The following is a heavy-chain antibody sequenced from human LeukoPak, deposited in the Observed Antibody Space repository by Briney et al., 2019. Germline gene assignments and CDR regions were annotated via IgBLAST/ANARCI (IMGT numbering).Heavy chain of an antibody. CDR1: GGSFSGYY. D-gene: IGHD2-21*02. J-gene: IGHJ3*02. CDR3: AREMPGAHIAVVTNYAFDI. Sequence: PSETLSLTCAVYGGSFSGYYWSWIRQPPGRVLEWIGEINHSGSTNYNPSLKSRVTISVDTSKNQFSLKLSSVTAADTAVYYCAREMPGAHIAVVTNYAFDIWGQGTMVTVSS. V-gene: IGHV4-34*01. CDR2: INHSGST.